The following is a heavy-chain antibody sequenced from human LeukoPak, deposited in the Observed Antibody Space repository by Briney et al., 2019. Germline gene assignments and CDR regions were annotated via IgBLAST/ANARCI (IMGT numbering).Heavy chain of an antibody. V-gene: IGHV3-7*01. J-gene: IGHJ4*02. CDR2: LKNDGSEA. Sequence: GGSLRLSCQASGFTFSSYWMSWVRQVPGKGLEWVANLKNDGSEAYYVDSVKGRFTISRDNAKNSLYLQMNSLRDEDTALYYCARRPRESDYWGQGTLVTVSS. CDR3: ARRPRESDY. CDR1: GFTFSSYW.